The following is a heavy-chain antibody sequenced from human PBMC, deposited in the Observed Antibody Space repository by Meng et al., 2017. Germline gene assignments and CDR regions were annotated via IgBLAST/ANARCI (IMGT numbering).Heavy chain of an antibody. V-gene: IGHV3-23*01. D-gene: IGHD3-10*01. J-gene: IGHJ4*02. Sequence: GQLLESGGGLVQPGGSLRLSCAASGFTFSSYAMSWVRQAPGKGLEWVSAISGGGFTTYYADSVKGRFTISRHNSKNTLYLQVNSLRAEDTALYYCAKYSYGLGDYFDCWGQGALVTVSS. CDR3: AKYSYGLGDYFDC. CDR2: ISGGGFTT. CDR1: GFTFSSYA.